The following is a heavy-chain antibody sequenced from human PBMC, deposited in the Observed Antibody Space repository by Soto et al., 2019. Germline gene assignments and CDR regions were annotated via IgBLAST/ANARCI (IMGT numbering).Heavy chain of an antibody. V-gene: IGHV4-30-4*01. CDR2: IYYSGTT. J-gene: IGHJ4*02. D-gene: IGHD6-6*01. CDR1: GGSISSDDYY. Sequence: QVQLQESGPGLVKPSQTLSLTCTVSGGSISSDDYYWSWIRQPPGKGLEWIGYIYYSGTTSYNPSLKSRLTISLDTSKNQFSLKLSSVSAADTAVYYCARDRSNSPDYFDYWGQGTLVTVSS. CDR3: ARDRSNSPDYFDY.